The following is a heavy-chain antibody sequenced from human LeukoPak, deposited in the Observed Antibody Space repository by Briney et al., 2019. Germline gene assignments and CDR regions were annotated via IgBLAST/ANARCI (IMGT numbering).Heavy chain of an antibody. V-gene: IGHV3-23*01. CDR1: GFSFSNSA. CDR2: ISGGGAST. J-gene: IGHJ5*02. CDR3: AKGGHFSWFDP. Sequence: GGSLRLSCAASGFSFSNSAMTWVRQAPGKGLEWVSTISGGGASTFYADSVRGRFTISRDNSKNTVSLQMNSLRGEDTAVYYCAKGGHFSWFDPWGQGTLVTVSS.